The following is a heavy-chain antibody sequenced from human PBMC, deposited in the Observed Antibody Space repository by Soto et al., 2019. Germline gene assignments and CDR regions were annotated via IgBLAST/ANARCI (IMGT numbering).Heavy chain of an antibody. J-gene: IGHJ4*02. V-gene: IGHV3-23*01. Sequence: LRLSCAASGFTFNTYPMHWVRQAPGKGLGWVAEISGSGTSTYYAPSVKGRFIISSDSSKNTLYLQMYSLRAEDTAIYYCAKSLSGLFSLGDFNYWGQGALVTVS. D-gene: IGHD1-1*01. CDR3: AKSLSGLFSLGDFNY. CDR2: ISGSGTST. CDR1: GFTFNTYP.